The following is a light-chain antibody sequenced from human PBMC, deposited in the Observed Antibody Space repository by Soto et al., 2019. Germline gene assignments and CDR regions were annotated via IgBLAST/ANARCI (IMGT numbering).Light chain of an antibody. CDR3: MQGTHWPPR. CDR2: HVS. Sequence: DVVMTQSPLSLPVTLGQPASISCRSSESLSYSDGNTYLNWFQQRPGQSPRRLIYHVSKRDSGVQASISGSGSGTVFTLKISRVEAKDVGVYYCMQGTHWPPRFGAGTKVEIK. J-gene: IGKJ4*01. CDR1: ESLSYSDGNTY. V-gene: IGKV2-30*01.